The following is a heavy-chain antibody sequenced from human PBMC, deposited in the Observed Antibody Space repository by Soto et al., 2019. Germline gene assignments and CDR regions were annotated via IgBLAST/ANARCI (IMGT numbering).Heavy chain of an antibody. V-gene: IGHV3-72*01. CDR3: ARTGTPDS. J-gene: IGHJ4*02. Sequence: EVQLVESGGGLVQPGGSLRLSCAASGFTFSDHFMDWVRQGPGKGLEWVGRIRNKANDYTTEYAASVKDRFTISRDDSKNSLYLRMNSLKTEDTAVYYCARTGTPDSWGQGTLVTVSS. D-gene: IGHD1-1*01. CDR2: IRNKANDYTT. CDR1: GFTFSDHF.